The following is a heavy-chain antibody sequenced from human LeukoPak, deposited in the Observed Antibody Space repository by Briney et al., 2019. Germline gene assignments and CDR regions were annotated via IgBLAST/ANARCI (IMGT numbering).Heavy chain of an antibody. V-gene: IGHV4-59*01. CDR1: GGSISSYY. Sequence: PSETLPLTCPVSGGSISSYYWSWIRPPPGKGLEWIGYIYYSRSTNYNPSLKSRVTISVDTSKNQFSLKLSSVTAADTAVYYCARVLMNYYYYGMDVWGQGTTVTVSS. J-gene: IGHJ6*02. CDR3: ARVLMNYYYYGMDV. CDR2: IYYSRST.